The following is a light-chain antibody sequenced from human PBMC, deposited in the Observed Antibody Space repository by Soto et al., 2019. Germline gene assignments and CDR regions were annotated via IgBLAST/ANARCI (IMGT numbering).Light chain of an antibody. CDR3: QQYNNWPQT. CDR1: QSVSIN. V-gene: IGKV3-15*01. CDR2: GAS. J-gene: IGKJ1*01. Sequence: EIEMTQSPATLSVSKGERATLSCRASQSVSINLAWYQQKPGQAPRLLIYGASTRATGIPARFSGSGSGTEFTLTISSLQSEDFAVYYCQQYNNWPQTFGQGTKVDI.